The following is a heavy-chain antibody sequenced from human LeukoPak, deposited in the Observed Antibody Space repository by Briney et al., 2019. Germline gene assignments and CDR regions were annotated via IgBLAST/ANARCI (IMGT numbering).Heavy chain of an antibody. D-gene: IGHD1-26*01. CDR1: GGSISGYY. V-gene: IGHV4-4*07. Sequence: PSETLPLTCTVSGGSISGYYWSWIRQPAGKGLEWIGRIYTSGTTHDNPSLKSRVTMSVDTSKNQVSLKVSSVTAADTAVYYCARQDSKVGAYTGPYYFDYWGQGTLVTVSS. CDR3: ARQDSKVGAYTGPYYFDY. CDR2: IYTSGTT. J-gene: IGHJ4*02.